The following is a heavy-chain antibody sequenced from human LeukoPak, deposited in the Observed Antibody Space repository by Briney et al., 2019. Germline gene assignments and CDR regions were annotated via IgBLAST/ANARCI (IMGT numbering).Heavy chain of an antibody. V-gene: IGHV3-23*01. CDR2: ISGSGGST. CDR3: AKVYGSGYYYMDV. CDR1: GFAFSRYG. D-gene: IGHD3-10*01. J-gene: IGHJ6*03. Sequence: GGTLRLSCAASGFAFSRYGMSWVRQAPGKGLEWVSAISGSGGSTYYADSVKGRFTISRDNSKNTLYLQMNSLRAEDTAVYYCAKVYGSGYYYMDVWGKGTTVTIPS.